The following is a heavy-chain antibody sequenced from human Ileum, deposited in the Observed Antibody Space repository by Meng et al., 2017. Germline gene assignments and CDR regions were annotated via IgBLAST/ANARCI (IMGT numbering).Heavy chain of an antibody. CDR2: IYHSGST. Sequence: QGQPRESVPGLVKPSWTLSLTCAVSGGSISSSNWWSWVRQPPGKGLEWIGEIYHSGSTNYNPTLKGRVTISVDKSKNQFSLKLSSVTAADTAVYYCARIDDYGDYVDYWGQGTLVTVSS. J-gene: IGHJ4*02. CDR3: ARIDDYGDYVDY. D-gene: IGHD4-17*01. V-gene: IGHV4-4*02. CDR1: GGSISSSNW.